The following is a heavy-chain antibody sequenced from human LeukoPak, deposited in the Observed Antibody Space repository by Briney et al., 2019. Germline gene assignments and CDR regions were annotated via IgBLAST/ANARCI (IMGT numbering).Heavy chain of an antibody. CDR1: GGSISKYY. Sequence: SETLSLTCTVSGGSISKYYLSWIRQPAGKGLEWIGRIFTSGSATSSSSLKSRITMSVDTSNNRFSLNLSSVTAADTAVYYCASGYGSGSYLYRGQGTLVTVSS. J-gene: IGHJ4*02. CDR3: ASGYGSGSYLY. V-gene: IGHV4-4*07. CDR2: IFTSGSA. D-gene: IGHD3-10*01.